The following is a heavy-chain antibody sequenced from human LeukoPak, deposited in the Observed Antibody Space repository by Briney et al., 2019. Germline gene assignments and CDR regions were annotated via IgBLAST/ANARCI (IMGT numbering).Heavy chain of an antibody. CDR1: GGSISSYY. J-gene: IGHJ4*02. D-gene: IGHD3-16*02. CDR3: ARYIWGSYPTFEDY. V-gene: IGHV4-59*01. Sequence: SETLSLTCTVSGGSISSYYWSWIRQPPGKGLEGIGYIYYSGSTNYNPSLKSRVTISVDTSKNQYSLKLSSVTAADTAVYSCARYIWGSYPTFEDYWGQGTLVTVSS. CDR2: IYYSGST.